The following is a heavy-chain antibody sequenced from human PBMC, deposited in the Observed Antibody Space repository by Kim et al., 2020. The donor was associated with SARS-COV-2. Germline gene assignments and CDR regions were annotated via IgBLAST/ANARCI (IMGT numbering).Heavy chain of an antibody. CDR3: ARVRGARLLYYYYFGMDV. V-gene: IGHV4-34*01. D-gene: IGHD6-6*01. Sequence: SETLSLTCAVYGGSLSGYYWSWIRQPPGKGLEWIGEINHSGSTNYNPSLKSRVTISVDTSKNQFSLKLSSVTAADTAVYYCARVRGARLLYYYYFGMDVWGQGTTVTVSS. CDR2: INHSGST. CDR1: GGSLSGYY. J-gene: IGHJ6*02.